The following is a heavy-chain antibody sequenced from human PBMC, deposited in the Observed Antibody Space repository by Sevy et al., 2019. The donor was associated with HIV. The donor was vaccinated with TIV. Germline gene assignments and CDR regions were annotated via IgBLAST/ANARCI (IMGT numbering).Heavy chain of an antibody. V-gene: IGHV3-15*01. J-gene: IGHJ5*02. D-gene: IGHD2-15*01. CDR1: GFTFSNAW. CDR3: TTLGYCSGGSCYSGYNWFDP. CDR2: IKSKTDGGTT. Sequence: GGSLRLSCAASGFTFSNAWMSWVRQAPGKGLEWVGRIKSKTDGGTTDYAAPVKGRFTISRDDSKNTLYLKMNSLKTEDTAVYYCTTLGYCSGGSCYSGYNWFDPWGQGTLVTVSS.